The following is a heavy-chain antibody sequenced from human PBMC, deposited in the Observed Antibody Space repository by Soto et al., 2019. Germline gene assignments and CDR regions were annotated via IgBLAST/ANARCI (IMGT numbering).Heavy chain of an antibody. CDR1: GFTFSSYA. V-gene: IGHV3-23*01. CDR3: AKQRTEGWYLIRFDP. D-gene: IGHD6-19*01. CDR2: INGVGGST. Sequence: EVQLLESGGGLVQPGGSLRLSCAASGFTFSSYAMSWVSQAPGKGLEWVSSINGVGGSTYYADSVKGRFTISRDNSKNTLYLQMSSLRAEDTAVYYCAKQRTEGWYLIRFDPWGQGTLVTVSS. J-gene: IGHJ5*02.